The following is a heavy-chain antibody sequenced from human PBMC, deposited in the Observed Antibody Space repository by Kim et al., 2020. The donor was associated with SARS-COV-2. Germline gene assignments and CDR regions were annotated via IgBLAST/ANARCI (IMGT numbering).Heavy chain of an antibody. V-gene: IGHV3-15*01. J-gene: IGHJ6*02. D-gene: IGHD3-10*01. CDR1: GFTFSNAW. Sequence: GGSLRLSCAASGFTFSNAWMSWVRQAPGKGLEWVGRIKSKTDGGTTDYAAPVKGRFTISRDDSKNTLYLQMNSLKTEDTAVYYCTTTPGESVAYGSGSYYNGPYYYYYGMDVWGQGTTVTVSS. CDR2: IKSKTDGGTT. CDR3: TTTPGESVAYGSGSYYNGPYYYYYGMDV.